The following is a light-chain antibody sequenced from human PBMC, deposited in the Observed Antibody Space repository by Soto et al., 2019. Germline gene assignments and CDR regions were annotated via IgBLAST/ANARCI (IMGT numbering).Light chain of an antibody. J-gene: IGLJ1*01. CDR2: EVS. CDR1: SSDVGGYSY. V-gene: IGLV2-14*01. Sequence: QSVLTQPASVSGPPGQSITISCTGTSSDVGGYSYVSWYQQHPGKAPKLMIYEVSNRPSRVSDRFSGSKSGNTASLTISGLQPEDEADYYCRSYTSTTSTYVFGTGTKVTVL. CDR3: RSYTSTTSTYV.